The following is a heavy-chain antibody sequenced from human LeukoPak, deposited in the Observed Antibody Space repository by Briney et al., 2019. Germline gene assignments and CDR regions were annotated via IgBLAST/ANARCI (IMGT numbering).Heavy chain of an antibody. CDR1: GFTFTSYS. V-gene: IGHV3-23*01. CDR2: ISGGGGST. J-gene: IGHJ4*02. D-gene: IGHD1-26*01. Sequence: GGSLRLSCAASGFTFTSYSRNWVRQAPGKGLEWVSTISGGGGSTYYADSVKGRFTISRDNSKNTLYLQVNSLRAEDTAVYYCAKGGKWDVTPFDYWGQGTLVTVSS. CDR3: AKGGKWDVTPFDY.